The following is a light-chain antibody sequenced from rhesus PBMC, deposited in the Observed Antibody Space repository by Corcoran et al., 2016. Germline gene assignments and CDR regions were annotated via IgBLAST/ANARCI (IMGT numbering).Light chain of an antibody. CDR1: QGTSSY. V-gene: IGKV1-28*03. Sequence: DIRMTQSPSSLSASVGDTVTITCRASQGTSSYLNWFQQKPGKAPKFLIYDASSLESGVPSRFSGSGSGTDFTLTISSLQHEDFAAYYCLQHNSYPFTFGPGTKLDIK. CDR2: DAS. J-gene: IGKJ3*01. CDR3: LQHNSYPFT.